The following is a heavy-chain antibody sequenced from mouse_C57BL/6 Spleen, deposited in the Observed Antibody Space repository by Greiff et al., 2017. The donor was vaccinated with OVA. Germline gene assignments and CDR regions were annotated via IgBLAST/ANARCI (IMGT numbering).Heavy chain of an antibody. D-gene: IGHD2-1*01. CDR3: ARGGNYLYYYAMDY. J-gene: IGHJ4*01. Sequence: EVQRVESGGGLVKPGGSLKLSCAASGFTFSSYAMSWVRQTPEKRLEWVATISDGGSYTYYPDNVKGRFTISRDNAKNNLYLQMSHLKSEDTAMYYCARGGNYLYYYAMDYWGQGTSVTVSS. V-gene: IGHV5-4*01. CDR1: GFTFSSYA. CDR2: ISDGGSYT.